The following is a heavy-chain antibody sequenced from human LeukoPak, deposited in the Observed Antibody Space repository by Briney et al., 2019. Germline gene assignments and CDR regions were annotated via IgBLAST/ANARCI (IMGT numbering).Heavy chain of an antibody. CDR3: ARGYCSSTSCYGLWSNWFGP. Sequence: SATLSLTCAVYGGSFSGYYWSWIRQPPGKGLEWIGEINHSGSTNYIPSLTSRVSISVDTSKNQFSLKLSSVTAADTAVYYCARGYCSSTSCYGLWSNWFGPWGQGTLVTVSS. CDR2: INHSGST. J-gene: IGHJ5*02. CDR1: GGSFSGYY. V-gene: IGHV4-34*01. D-gene: IGHD2-2*01.